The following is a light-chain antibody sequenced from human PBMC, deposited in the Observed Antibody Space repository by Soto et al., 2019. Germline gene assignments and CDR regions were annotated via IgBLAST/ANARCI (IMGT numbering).Light chain of an antibody. CDR2: AAS. Sequence: IQMTQSPSSLSASVGDRVTISCRARQGIRNDLGWYQQKPGKAPKLLIYAASILQSGVPSRFSGRGSGTDFTLTISSLQPEDFATYYCLQDYNYPLTFGQGTKVEIK. J-gene: IGKJ1*01. V-gene: IGKV1-6*01. CDR1: QGIRND. CDR3: LQDYNYPLT.